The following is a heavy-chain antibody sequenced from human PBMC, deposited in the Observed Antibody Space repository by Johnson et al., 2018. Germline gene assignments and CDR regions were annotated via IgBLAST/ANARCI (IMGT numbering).Heavy chain of an antibody. Sequence: VQLVQSGGGLVQPGGSLRLSCAASGFTFSSSAMNWVSQTPGKGLEWVSTISGSGGSTYYADSVMGRFTISRDNSKNTLYLKMNSLRAEDTGVYYCAKGNDVRVVFSINNYAMDVWGQGTTVTVFS. J-gene: IGHJ6*02. CDR3: AKGNDVRVVFSINNYAMDV. D-gene: IGHD2-8*01. CDR2: ISGSGGST. V-gene: IGHV3-23*04. CDR1: GFTFSSSA.